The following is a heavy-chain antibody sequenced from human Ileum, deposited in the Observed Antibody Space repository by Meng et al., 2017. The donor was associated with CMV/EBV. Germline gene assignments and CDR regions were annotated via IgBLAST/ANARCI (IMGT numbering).Heavy chain of an antibody. Sequence: QVSPPRLVQPSQTLALLCSVSGGSISGSHWNWIRQSAGKGLEWIGRVYSSGSTNFNPSLKSRLTMSVDTSTNQVSLDLSSVTAADTAVYYCARSDYSGNYFALDYWGPGSLVTVSS. V-gene: IGHV4-4*07. CDR2: VYSSGST. CDR1: GGSISGSH. J-gene: IGHJ4*02. CDR3: ARSDYSGNYFALDY. D-gene: IGHD1-26*01.